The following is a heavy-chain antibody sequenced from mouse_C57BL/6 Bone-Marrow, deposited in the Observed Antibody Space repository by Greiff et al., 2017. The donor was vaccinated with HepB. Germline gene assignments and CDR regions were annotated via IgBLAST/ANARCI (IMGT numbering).Heavy chain of an antibody. CDR3: AIRLYYFDY. CDR1: GYSFTGYY. Sequence: EVKLQQSGPELVKPGASVKISCKASGYSFTGYYMHWVKQSSEKSLEWIGEINPSTGGTSYNQKFKGKATLTVDKSSSTAYMQLKSLTSEDSAVYYCAIRLYYFDYWGQGTTLTVSS. D-gene: IGHD3-3*01. V-gene: IGHV1-43*01. CDR2: INPSTGGT. J-gene: IGHJ2*01.